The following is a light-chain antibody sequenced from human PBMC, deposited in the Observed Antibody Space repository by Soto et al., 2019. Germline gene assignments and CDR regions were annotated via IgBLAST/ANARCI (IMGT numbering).Light chain of an antibody. CDR3: QQSYSTRPIT. V-gene: IGKV1-39*01. Sequence: DIQMTQSPSSLSASVGDRVTITCRASQNINYNLNWYQQKPGKAPNLLIYGASSLQSGVPSRFSGSGSGTDFNVTISSLQPEDFGTYYCQQSYSTRPITFGQGTRLEIK. J-gene: IGKJ5*01. CDR2: GAS. CDR1: QNINYN.